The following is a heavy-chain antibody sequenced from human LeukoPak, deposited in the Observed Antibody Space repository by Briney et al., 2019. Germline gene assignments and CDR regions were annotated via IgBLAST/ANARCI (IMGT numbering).Heavy chain of an antibody. D-gene: IGHD1-7*01. Sequence: GGSLRLSCAVSGFTFDDYEMNWIRQAPGKGLEWVAFISSSGTTDYYADSVKGRFIISKDNARRSLFLEMNRPRAEDTAVYYCARSSRELGGYAPWELMPPFDYWGQGTLVTVSS. CDR1: GFTFDDYE. CDR2: ISSSGTTD. J-gene: IGHJ4*02. CDR3: ARSSRELGGYAPWELMPPFDY. V-gene: IGHV3-48*03.